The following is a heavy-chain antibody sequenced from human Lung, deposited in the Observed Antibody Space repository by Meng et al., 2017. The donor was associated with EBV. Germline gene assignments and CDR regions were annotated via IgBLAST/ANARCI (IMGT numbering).Heavy chain of an antibody. V-gene: IGHV1-18*01. CDR3: ARGTPGRSYSDY. D-gene: IGHD3-10*01. J-gene: IGHJ4*02. Sequence: QVHLQQAGAEVKKPGASVRVSCEASGYTFASDGISWLRQAPGQGLEWMGWFVNNVDTYSAQKFQGRVTMTTDTHTSTAFMELRSLRSDDTAVYYCARGTPGRSYSDYWGQGTLVTVSS. CDR2: FVNNVDT. CDR1: GYTFASDG.